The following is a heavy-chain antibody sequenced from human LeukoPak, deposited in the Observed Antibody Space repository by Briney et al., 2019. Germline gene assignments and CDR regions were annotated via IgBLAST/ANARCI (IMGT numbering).Heavy chain of an antibody. Sequence: PSETLSLTCTVSGRSINSRSDYWGWIRQTPGKGLEWIGNLDSSGSTYYNPSLKSRVTISVGTSKNQFSLNLRSVAAADTATRSHDYGGLYFYYYMDVWGKGTTVTVSS. V-gene: IGHV4-39*01. CDR3: DYGGLYFYYYMDV. D-gene: IGHD4-23*01. CDR1: GRSINSRSDY. CDR2: LDSSGST. J-gene: IGHJ6*03.